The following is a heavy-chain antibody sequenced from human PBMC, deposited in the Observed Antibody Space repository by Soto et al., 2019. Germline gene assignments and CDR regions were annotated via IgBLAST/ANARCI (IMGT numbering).Heavy chain of an antibody. Sequence: QVQLVQSGAEVKKPGSSVKVSCKASGGTFSSYAISWVRQAPGQGLAWMGGIIPIFGTANYAHKFQGRVTITADESTSTTYMEMSSLRSEDTAVYYCASSADSSGWYYFKYWGQGTLVAVSS. V-gene: IGHV1-69*12. CDR1: GGTFSSYA. CDR2: IIPIFGTA. J-gene: IGHJ4*02. CDR3: ASSADSSGWYYFKY. D-gene: IGHD6-19*01.